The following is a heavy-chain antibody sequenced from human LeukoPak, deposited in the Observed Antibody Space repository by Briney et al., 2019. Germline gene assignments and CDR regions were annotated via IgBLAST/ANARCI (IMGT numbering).Heavy chain of an antibody. CDR1: GYTFTSYY. Sequence: GGSLRLSCAASGYTFTSYYMHWVRQAPGRGLEWMGIINPSGGSTSYAQKFQGRVTMTRDMSTSTVYMELSSLRSEDTAVYYCARDWGARYCSSTSCDTDWGQGTLVTVSS. D-gene: IGHD2-2*01. CDR3: ARDWGARYCSSTSCDTD. J-gene: IGHJ4*02. CDR2: INPSGGST. V-gene: IGHV1-46*01.